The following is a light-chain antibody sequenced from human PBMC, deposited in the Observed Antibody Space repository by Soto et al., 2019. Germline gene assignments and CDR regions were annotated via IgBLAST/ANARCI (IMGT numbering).Light chain of an antibody. J-gene: IGKJ5*01. V-gene: IGKV1-33*01. CDR3: QHYDNLPPIT. CDR2: DAS. Sequence: DIQLTQSPSSLSASVGDRVTFTCQASQGVRNYLNWYQQKPGKAPKVLIYDASNLEAGVPSRFSGSGSGTDFTFTISSLQPEDFATYYCQHYDNLPPITFGQGTRLEIK. CDR1: QGVRNY.